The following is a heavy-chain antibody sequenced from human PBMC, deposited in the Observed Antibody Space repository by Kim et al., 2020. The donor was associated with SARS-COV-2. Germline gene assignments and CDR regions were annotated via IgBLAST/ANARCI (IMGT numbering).Heavy chain of an antibody. Sequence: SETLSLTCTVSGGSISSSCYYWGWIRQPPGKGLEWIGSIYYSGSTYYNPSLKSRVTISVDTSKNQLSLKLSSVTAADTAVYYCARHESAVRGVIILYYFVYWGKGTLVPVDS. J-gene: IGHJ4*02. CDR1: GGSISSSCYY. CDR2: IYYSGST. D-gene: IGHD3-10*01. V-gene: IGHV4-39*01. CDR3: ARHESAVRGVIILYYFVY.